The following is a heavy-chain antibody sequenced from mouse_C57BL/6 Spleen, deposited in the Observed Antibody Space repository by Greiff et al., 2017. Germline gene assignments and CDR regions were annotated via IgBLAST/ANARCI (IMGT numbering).Heavy chain of an antibody. D-gene: IGHD1-1*01. CDR3: ARHGSSYYDAMDY. J-gene: IGHJ4*01. Sequence: QVQLQQSGPELVKPGASVTISCKASGYAFSNSWMNWVKQRPGQGLEWIGRIYPGDGDTNYNGKFKGKATLTADKSSSTAYMQRSSLTAEDSAVYFCARHGSSYYDAMDYWGQGTSVTVSA. CDR1: GYAFSNSW. V-gene: IGHV1-82*01. CDR2: IYPGDGDT.